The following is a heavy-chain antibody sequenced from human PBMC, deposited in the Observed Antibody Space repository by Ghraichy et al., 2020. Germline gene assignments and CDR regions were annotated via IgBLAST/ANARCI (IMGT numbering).Heavy chain of an antibody. D-gene: IGHD2-8*02. J-gene: IGHJ5*02. V-gene: IGHV4-59*01. Sequence: SETLSLTCTVSGGSISSYYWSWIRQPPGKGLEWIGYIYYSGSTNYNPSLKSRVTISVDTSKNQFSLKLSSVTAADTAVYYCARARSTGVPSRRSFDPWGQGTLVTVSS. CDR3: ARARSTGVPSRRSFDP. CDR1: GGSISSYY. CDR2: IYYSGST.